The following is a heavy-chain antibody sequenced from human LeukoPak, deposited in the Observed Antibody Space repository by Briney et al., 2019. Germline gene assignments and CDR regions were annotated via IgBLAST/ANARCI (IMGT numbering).Heavy chain of an antibody. Sequence: GGSLRLSCAASGFTFSSYAMHCVRQAPRKGLEWGAVISYDGSNKYYADSVKGRFTISRDNSKSTLYLQMNSLRAADTAVYYCARAGRTGTVVTPTDYWGQGTLVTVSS. CDR1: GFTFSSYA. CDR2: ISYDGSNK. V-gene: IGHV3-30-3*01. D-gene: IGHD4-23*01. CDR3: ARAGRTGTVVTPTDY. J-gene: IGHJ4*02.